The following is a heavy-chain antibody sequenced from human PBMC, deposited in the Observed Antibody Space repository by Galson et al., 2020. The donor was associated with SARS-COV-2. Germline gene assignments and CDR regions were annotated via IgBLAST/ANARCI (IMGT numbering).Heavy chain of an antibody. J-gene: IGHJ4*02. CDR1: GLTFSTYW. Sequence: GESLKISCAASGLTFSTYWMSWVRQAPGKGLEWVANIRPDGSETYYVDSVKGRFTISRDNAKNSLYLQMNSLRAEDTAIYYCARNRRADYWGLGTLVTVSS. CDR2: IRPDGSET. V-gene: IGHV3-7*01. CDR3: ARNRRADY.